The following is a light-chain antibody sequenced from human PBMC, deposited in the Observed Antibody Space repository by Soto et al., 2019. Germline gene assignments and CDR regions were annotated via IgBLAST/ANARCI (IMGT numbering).Light chain of an antibody. Sequence: DIQMTQSPSSLSASVGDRVTITFLASQGISNYLAWYQQKPGKVPKLLIYKASTLKSGVPSRFSGSGSGTEFTLTISSLQPDDFATYYCQHYNSYSEAFGQGTKVDIK. V-gene: IGKV1-5*03. CDR3: QHYNSYSEA. CDR2: KAS. CDR1: QGISNY. J-gene: IGKJ1*01.